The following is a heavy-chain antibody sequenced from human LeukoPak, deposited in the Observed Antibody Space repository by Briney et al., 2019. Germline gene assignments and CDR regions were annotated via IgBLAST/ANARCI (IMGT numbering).Heavy chain of an antibody. J-gene: IGHJ4*02. CDR2: IHETGDS. Sequence: PGGSLRLSCVGSGLALRNYHVTWVRQAPGKGLEWVADIHETGDSHYADSVKGRFTISRENAKNSAYLQMNSLRADDTAVYYCAATGRWGQGTLVAVSS. CDR3: AATGR. V-gene: IGHV3-69-1*02. CDR1: GLALRNYH.